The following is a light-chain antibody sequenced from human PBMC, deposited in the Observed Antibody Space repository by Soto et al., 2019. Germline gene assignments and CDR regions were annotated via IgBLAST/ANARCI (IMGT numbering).Light chain of an antibody. CDR1: QSVSSSY. CDR3: QHQRT. Sequence: EIVLTQSPGTLSLSPGERATLSCRASQSVSSSYLAWYQQKPGQAPRLLIYGASSRATGIPDRFSGSGSETDFTLTISRLEPEDFAVYYCQHQRTFGQGTKLEIK. V-gene: IGKV3-20*01. J-gene: IGKJ2*01. CDR2: GAS.